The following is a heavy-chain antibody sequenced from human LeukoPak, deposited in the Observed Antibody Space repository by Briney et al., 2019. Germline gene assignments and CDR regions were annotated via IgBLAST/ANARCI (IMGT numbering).Heavy chain of an antibody. CDR3: TAGRSDYFDF. CDR1: GGSISSSSYY. Sequence: SETLSLTCTVSGGSISSSSYYWGWIRQPPGKGLEWIGSIYYSGSTYYNPPLKSRVTISVDTSKNQFSLKLSSATAADTAVYYCTAGRSDYFDFWGQGTLVTVSS. V-gene: IGHV4-39*01. D-gene: IGHD6-25*01. CDR2: IYYSGST. J-gene: IGHJ4*02.